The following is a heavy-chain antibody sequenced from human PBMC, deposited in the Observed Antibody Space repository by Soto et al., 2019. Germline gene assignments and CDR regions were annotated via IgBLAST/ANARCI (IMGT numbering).Heavy chain of an antibody. D-gene: IGHD5-18*01. CDR3: ARVGVDTAMVPRAAYYYDYMDV. CDR1: GGSFSGYY. J-gene: IGHJ6*03. CDR2: INHSGST. V-gene: IGHV4-34*01. Sequence: QVQLQQWGAGLLKPSETLSLTCAVYGGSFSGYYWSWIRQPPGKGLEWIGEINHSGSTNYNPSLKSRVTISVDTSKNQFSLKLSSVTAADTAVYYCARVGVDTAMVPRAAYYYDYMDVWGKGTTVTVSS.